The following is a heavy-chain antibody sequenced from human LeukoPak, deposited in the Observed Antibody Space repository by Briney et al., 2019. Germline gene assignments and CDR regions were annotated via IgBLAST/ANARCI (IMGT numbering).Heavy chain of an antibody. Sequence: QPGRSLRLSCAASGFTFSSYAMSWVRQAPGKGLEWVSAISGSGGSTYYADSVKGRFTISRDNSKNTLYLQMNSLRAEDTAVYYCAKDGHIVVVPAAIPIDYWGQGTLVTVSS. V-gene: IGHV3-23*01. D-gene: IGHD2-2*02. CDR1: GFTFSSYA. J-gene: IGHJ4*02. CDR2: ISGSGGST. CDR3: AKDGHIVVVPAAIPIDY.